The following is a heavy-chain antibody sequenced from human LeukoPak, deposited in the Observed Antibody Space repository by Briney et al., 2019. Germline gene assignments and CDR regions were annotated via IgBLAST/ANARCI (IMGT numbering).Heavy chain of an antibody. CDR2: LSYTGKT. CDR3: SEGYFEPFAH. Sequence: PSETLSLTCAVSGASVSNSHWNWIRQFPGKGPEWIGCLSYTGKTDYNPSLSSRVTISLGTSNNQVSLKLKSVTAADTAVYYCSEGYFEPFAHWGPGTLVTVSS. D-gene: IGHD2/OR15-2a*01. J-gene: IGHJ4*02. CDR1: GASVSNSH. V-gene: IGHV4-59*02.